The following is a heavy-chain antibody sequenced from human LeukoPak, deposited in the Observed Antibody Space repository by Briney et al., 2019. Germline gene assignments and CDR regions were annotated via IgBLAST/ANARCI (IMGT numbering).Heavy chain of an antibody. CDR2: IIPIFGTA. D-gene: IGHD3-10*01. Sequence: SVKVSCKASGGTFSSYAISWVRQAPGQGLEWMGGIIPIFGTANYAQKFQGRVTITADESTSAAYMELSSLRSEDTAVYYCGLAMVRGNEFDYWGQGTLVTVSS. J-gene: IGHJ4*02. V-gene: IGHV1-69*01. CDR3: GLAMVRGNEFDY. CDR1: GGTFSSYA.